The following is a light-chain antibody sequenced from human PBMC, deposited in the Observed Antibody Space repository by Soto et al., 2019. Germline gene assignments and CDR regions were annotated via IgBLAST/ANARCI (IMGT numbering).Light chain of an antibody. Sequence: DTVLTQSPGTLSLSPGERATLSCRASQSVSSDYLAWYQQKPGRAPRLLIYATSSRATGIPDRFSGSGSGTDFTLTISRLEPEDFAVYFCQQYNTSPWTCGQGTTVEIK. CDR1: QSVSSDY. CDR2: ATS. CDR3: QQYNTSPWT. V-gene: IGKV3-20*01. J-gene: IGKJ1*01.